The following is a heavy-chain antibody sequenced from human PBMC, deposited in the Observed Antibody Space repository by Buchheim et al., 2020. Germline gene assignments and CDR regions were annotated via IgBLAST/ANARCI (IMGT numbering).Heavy chain of an antibody. CDR3: ARTDYYGLGTRDV. J-gene: IGHJ6*02. Sequence: QVQLQQWGTRLLKPSETLSLTCAVSGEYFSGYFWTWIRQPPGKGLEWIGEINYDGNTNYNPSLKSRVSISVDTTKKRFSLNMSSVSAADTAVYYCARTDYYGLGTRDVWGQGTT. CDR1: GEYFSGYF. D-gene: IGHD3-10*01. V-gene: IGHV4-34*01. CDR2: INYDGNT.